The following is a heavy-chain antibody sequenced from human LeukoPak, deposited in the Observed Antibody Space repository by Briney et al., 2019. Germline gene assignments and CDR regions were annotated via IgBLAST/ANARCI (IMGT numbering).Heavy chain of an antibody. D-gene: IGHD3-10*01. J-gene: IGHJ4*02. CDR2: ISSSRSSI. V-gene: IGHV3-21*01. CDR1: GFAFSGYT. CDR3: AKSFWSFGKFSPFDY. Sequence: VGSLRLSCAASGFAFSGYTMNWVRQAPGKGLEWVSSISSSRSSIYYADSMKGRFTISRDNAKNSLYLQMNSLRADDTAVYYCAKSFWSFGKFSPFDYWAREPWSPSP.